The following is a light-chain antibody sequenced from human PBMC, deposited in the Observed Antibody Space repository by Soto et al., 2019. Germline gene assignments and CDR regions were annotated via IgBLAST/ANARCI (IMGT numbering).Light chain of an antibody. J-gene: IGKJ3*01. Sequence: MVLTKAPGTLSLSPGESATLSCRASQSVSNNYFAWYQPNPGQAPRILTYAASSRATGIPDRFSGSGSGTDFTLIISRLEPEDFAVYYCQQYGSSPFTFGPGNKVDIK. CDR1: QSVSNNY. CDR3: QQYGSSPFT. V-gene: IGKV3-20*01. CDR2: AAS.